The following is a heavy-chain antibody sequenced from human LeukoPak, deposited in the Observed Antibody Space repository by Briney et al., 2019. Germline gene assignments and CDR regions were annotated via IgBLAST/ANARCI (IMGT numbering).Heavy chain of an antibody. Sequence: GGSLSLFCGASGFPFSNYAVIWARQARGRGREGVAAASGSGTSTDYADSVKGRFTNSKDKSKNALYLQMSSLRAEDTAVCYCAKSDCSVITCYVLDYWGQGTLVTVSS. V-gene: IGHV3-23*01. CDR3: AKSDCSVITCYVLDY. CDR2: ASGSGTST. CDR1: GFPFSNYA. D-gene: IGHD2-2*01. J-gene: IGHJ4*02.